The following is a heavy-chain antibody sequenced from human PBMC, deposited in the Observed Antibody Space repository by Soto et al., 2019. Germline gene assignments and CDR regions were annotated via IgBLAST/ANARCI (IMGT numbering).Heavy chain of an antibody. CDR2: ITHTKIT. J-gene: IGHJ4*02. CDR3: ARLCRWTGFYCWDPRGFDL. D-gene: IGHD3-3*01. Sequence: AETLSLTCTVSGGSFSSTTSDWGWIRQAPGKGLEWIGEITHTKITNYNPSLNNRFTISLDTSRRQISLDLRSVTAADTAVYYCARLCRWTGFYCWDPRGFDLWGPGTLLTVSS. V-gene: IGHV4-39*01. CDR1: GGSFSSTTSD.